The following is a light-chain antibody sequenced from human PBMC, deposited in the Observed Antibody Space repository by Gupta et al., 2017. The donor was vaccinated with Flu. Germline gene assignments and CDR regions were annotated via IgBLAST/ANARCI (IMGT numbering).Light chain of an antibody. J-gene: IGLJ1*01. V-gene: IGLV2-8*01. CDR3: SAYAGNNNYV. Sequence: SDNITCTGTSSDVGGVNYVSCYQQHPGNAHKLMIYDVTKRPAGVPDRFSGSKAGNTASLTVSGLQAEDEAEYYCSAYAGNNNYVFGSGTKVTVL. CDR1: SSDVGGVNY. CDR2: DVT.